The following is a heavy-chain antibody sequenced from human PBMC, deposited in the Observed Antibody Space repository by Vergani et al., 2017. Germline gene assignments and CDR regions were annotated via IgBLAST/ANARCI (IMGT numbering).Heavy chain of an antibody. CDR2: ISNDGGNK. CDR1: GFSFGSYC. Sequence: QVQLVESGGNVVQSGTSLRLSCAASGFSFGSYCMHWVRQSPGKGLEWVAVISNDGGNKYYADSVKGRFTISRDNSKNTLYLQMNSLRAEDTAVYYCARGTPRDSSSWYSRYYYYMDVWGKGTTVTVSS. CDR3: ARGTPRDSSSWYSRYYYYMDV. J-gene: IGHJ6*03. D-gene: IGHD6-13*01. V-gene: IGHV3-30*03.